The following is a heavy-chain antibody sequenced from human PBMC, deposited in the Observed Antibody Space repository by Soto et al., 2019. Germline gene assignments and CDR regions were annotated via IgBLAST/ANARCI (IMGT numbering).Heavy chain of an antibody. CDR1: GGSISSSSYY. J-gene: IGHJ4*02. V-gene: IGHV4-39*01. D-gene: IGHD3-10*01. CDR3: ARRDHVLLWFGELSSNFDY. CDR2: IYYSGST. Sequence: QLQLQESGPGLVKPSETLSLTCTVSGGSISSSSYYWGWIRQPPGKGLEWIGSIYYSGSTYYNPSLKSRVTISVDTSKNQFSLKLSSVTAADTAVYYCARRDHVLLWFGELSSNFDYWGQGTLVIVSS.